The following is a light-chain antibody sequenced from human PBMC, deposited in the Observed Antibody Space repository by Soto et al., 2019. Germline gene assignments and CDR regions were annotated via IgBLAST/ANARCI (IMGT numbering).Light chain of an antibody. CDR3: QQYNTYSRT. CDR1: QRISSS. V-gene: IGKV1-5*03. CDR2: MAS. J-gene: IGKJ1*01. Sequence: DIQMTQSPSTLSASVGDRITITCRASQRISSSLAWYQQKPGKAPKLLIYMASNLQSGVPSRFGGAGSGTEFTLTIISLQPDDFTTYYCQQYNTYSRTFGQGTKVEI.